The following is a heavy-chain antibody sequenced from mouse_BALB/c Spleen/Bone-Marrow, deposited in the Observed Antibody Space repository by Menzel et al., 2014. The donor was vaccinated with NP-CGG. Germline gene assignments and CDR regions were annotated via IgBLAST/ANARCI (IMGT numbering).Heavy chain of an antibody. Sequence: SGAELVKPGASVKLSCKASGYTFTSHWMLWVKQRPGQGLEWIGEINPSNGRSNYNEKFKSKATLTVDKPSSTAYMQLSSLTSEDSAVYYYARRGNYGAIDYWGQGTSVTVSS. V-gene: IGHV1S81*02. CDR3: ARRGNYGAIDY. D-gene: IGHD2-1*01. J-gene: IGHJ4*01. CDR1: GYTFTSHW. CDR2: INPSNGRS.